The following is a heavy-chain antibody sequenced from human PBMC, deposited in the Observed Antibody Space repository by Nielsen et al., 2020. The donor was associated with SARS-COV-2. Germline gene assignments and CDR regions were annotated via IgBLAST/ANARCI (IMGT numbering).Heavy chain of an antibody. Sequence: WIRQPPGKGLEWVSIIYSAGSTYYADSVKGRFTISRDSSKNTLYLQMNSLRAEDTAVYYCARDSVTYGPGSLGEVYYYYYGMDVWGQGTTVTVSS. D-gene: IGHD3-10*01. J-gene: IGHJ6*02. V-gene: IGHV3-53*01. CDR2: IYSAGST. CDR3: ARDSVTYGPGSLGEVYYYYYGMDV.